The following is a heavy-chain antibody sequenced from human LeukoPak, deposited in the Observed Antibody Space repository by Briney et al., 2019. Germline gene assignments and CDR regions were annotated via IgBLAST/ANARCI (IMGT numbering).Heavy chain of an antibody. D-gene: IGHD6-13*01. V-gene: IGHV4-59*08. CDR1: GGSISSYY. CDR3: ARHEGVAAVY. Sequence: SGTLSLTCTVSGGSISSYYWSWIRQPPGKGLEWIGYIYYSGSTNYNPSLKSRVTISVDTSKNQFSLKLSSVTAADTAVHYCARHEGVAAVYWGQGTLVTVSS. CDR2: IYYSGST. J-gene: IGHJ4*02.